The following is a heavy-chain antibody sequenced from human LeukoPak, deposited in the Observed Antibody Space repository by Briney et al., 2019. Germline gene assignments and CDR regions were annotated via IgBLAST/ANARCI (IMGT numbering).Heavy chain of an antibody. Sequence: PGGCLRLSCAASGFFFSSYSMSWVRQAPGRGVGWVSSISSSSSYIIYADSVRGRFTISRDNAKNSLNLQMNSLRAEDTAVYYCAGERPRYGMDVWGQGTTVTVSS. V-gene: IGHV3-21*01. CDR1: GFFFSSYS. CDR3: AGERPRYGMDV. J-gene: IGHJ6*02. CDR2: ISSSSSYI.